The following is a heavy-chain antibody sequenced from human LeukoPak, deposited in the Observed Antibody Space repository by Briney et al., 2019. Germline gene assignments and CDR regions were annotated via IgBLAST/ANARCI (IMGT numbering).Heavy chain of an antibody. Sequence: SETLSLTCTVSGGSISSGGYYWSWIRQHPGKGLGWIGYIYYSGSTYYNPSLKSRVTISVDTSKNQFSLKLSSVTAADTAVYYCARGPPMIVVVTSSWFDPWGQGTLVTVSS. J-gene: IGHJ5*02. V-gene: IGHV4-31*03. CDR1: GGSISSGGYY. CDR2: IYYSGST. CDR3: ARGPPMIVVVTSSWFDP. D-gene: IGHD3-22*01.